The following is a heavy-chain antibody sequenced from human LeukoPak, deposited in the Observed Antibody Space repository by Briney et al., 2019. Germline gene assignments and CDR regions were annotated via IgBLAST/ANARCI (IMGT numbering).Heavy chain of an antibody. CDR1: GGTFSSYG. V-gene: IGHV1-18*01. CDR2: ISAYNGNT. Sequence: VASVKVSCKASGGTFSSYGISWVRQAPGQGLEWMRWISAYNGNTNYAQKLQGRVTMTTDTSTSTAYMELRSLRSDDTAVYYCAREGGAPYYDFWSGYYTSSYFDYWGQGTLVTVSS. CDR3: AREGGAPYYDFWSGYYTSSYFDY. J-gene: IGHJ4*02. D-gene: IGHD3-3*01.